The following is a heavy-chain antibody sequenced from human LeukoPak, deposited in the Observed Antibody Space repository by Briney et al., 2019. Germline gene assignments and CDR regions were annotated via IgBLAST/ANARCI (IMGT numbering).Heavy chain of an antibody. CDR3: ARVDYSSGYFADY. Sequence: SETLSLTCAVYGGSFSGYYWSWIRQPPGKGLEWIGEINHSGSTNYNPSLKSRVTISVDTSKNQFSLKLSSVTAAATAVYYCARVDYSSGYFADYWGQGTLVTVSS. CDR2: INHSGST. CDR1: GGSFSGYY. J-gene: IGHJ4*02. V-gene: IGHV4-34*01. D-gene: IGHD3-22*01.